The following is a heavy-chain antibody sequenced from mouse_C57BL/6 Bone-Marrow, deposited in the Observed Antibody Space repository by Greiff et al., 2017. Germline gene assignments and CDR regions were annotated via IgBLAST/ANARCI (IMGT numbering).Heavy chain of an antibody. CDR2: INPSSGYT. J-gene: IGHJ3*01. CDR3: AKGQLRAWVAY. V-gene: IGHV1-7*01. D-gene: IGHD3-2*02. Sequence: VQLQQSGAELAKPGASVKLSCKASGYTFTSYWMHWVKQRPGQGLEWIGYINPSSGYTKYNQKFKDKATLTADKSSSTAYLQLSSLTKEDSAVYYCAKGQLRAWVAYWGQGTLVTVSA. CDR1: GYTFTSYW.